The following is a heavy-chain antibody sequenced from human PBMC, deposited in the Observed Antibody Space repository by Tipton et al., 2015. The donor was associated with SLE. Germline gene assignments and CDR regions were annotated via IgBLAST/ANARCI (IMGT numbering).Heavy chain of an antibody. CDR3: ARGDPYCGGDCYDY. CDR1: GFTFRSYA. CDR2: ISLDGSNE. D-gene: IGHD2-21*01. Sequence: SLRLSCAASGFTFRSYALHWVRQAPGRGLEWVAVISLDGSNEYYADSLKGRFTISRDNSKSTLYLQMNSLRSEDTAVYYCARGDPYCGGDCYDYWGQGTLVTVSS. V-gene: IGHV3-30*01. J-gene: IGHJ4*02.